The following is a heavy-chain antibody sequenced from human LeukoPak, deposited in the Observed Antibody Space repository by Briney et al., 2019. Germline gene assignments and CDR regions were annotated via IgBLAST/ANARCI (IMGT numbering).Heavy chain of an antibody. D-gene: IGHD6-19*01. CDR1: GGSMGPHY. CDR2: IFSSGSI. CDR3: ARRTSSGWYDS. Sequence: SETLSLTCTVSGGSMGPHYWSWIRQSPGKGLEWIGYIFSSGSIDDNPSLRGRVTITLDTSKNQFSLRLSAVTAADTALYFCARRTSSGWYDSWGQGALVTVSS. J-gene: IGHJ5*01. V-gene: IGHV4-4*09.